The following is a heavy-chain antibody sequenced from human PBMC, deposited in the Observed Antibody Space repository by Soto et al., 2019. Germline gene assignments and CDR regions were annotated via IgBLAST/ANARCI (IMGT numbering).Heavy chain of an antibody. V-gene: IGHV5-51*03. CDR3: ARDLAADHYYYGMDV. CDR1: GYSFTSYW. Sequence: EVQLVQSGAEVKKPGESLKISCKGSGYSFTSYWIGWVRQMPGKGLEWMGIIYPGDSDTRYSPSFQGQVTISADKSISTAYLQWSSLKASDTAMYYCARDLAADHYYYGMDVWGQGTTVTVSS. D-gene: IGHD6-13*01. J-gene: IGHJ6*02. CDR2: IYPGDSDT.